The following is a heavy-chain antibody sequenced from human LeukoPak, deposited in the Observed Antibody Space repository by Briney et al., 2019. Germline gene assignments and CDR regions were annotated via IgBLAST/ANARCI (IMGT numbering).Heavy chain of an antibody. CDR2: ISGSSSYI. V-gene: IGHV3-21*01. J-gene: IGHJ6*03. CDR3: ARGYNYGPGYMDV. CDR1: GFTFSSYS. D-gene: IGHD3-10*01. Sequence: PGGSLRLSCAASGFTFSSYSMNWVRQAPGKGLEWVSSISGSSSYIYNADSVKGRFSISRDNAKNSLYLQMNSLRAEDTAVYYCARGYNYGPGYMDVWGKGTTVTVSS.